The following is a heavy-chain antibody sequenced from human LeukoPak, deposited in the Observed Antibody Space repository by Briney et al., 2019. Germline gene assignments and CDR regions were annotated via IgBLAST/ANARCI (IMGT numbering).Heavy chain of an antibody. CDR3: ARVRTVVPAAIDY. J-gene: IGHJ4*02. Sequence: ASVKVSYKASGYTFTGYYMHWVRQAPGQGLEWMGWINPNSGGTNYAQKFQGRVTMTRDTSISTAYMELSRLRSDDTAVYYCARVRTVVPAAIDYWGQGTLVTVSS. CDR2: INPNSGGT. V-gene: IGHV1-2*02. CDR1: GYTFTGYY. D-gene: IGHD2-2*01.